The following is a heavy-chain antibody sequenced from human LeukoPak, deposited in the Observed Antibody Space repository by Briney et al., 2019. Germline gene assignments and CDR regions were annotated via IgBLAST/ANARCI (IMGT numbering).Heavy chain of an antibody. CDR3: ARDGGRNCSSTSCYPRWFDP. CDR2: IEQDGSEK. Sequence: AGGSLRLSCAASGFTFSSYWMSWVRQAPGKRLEWVANIEQDGSEKYYLDSVKGRFTISRDNAKNSLYLQMNSLRAEDTAVYYCARDGGRNCSSTSCYPRWFDPWGQGTLVTVSS. D-gene: IGHD2-2*01. J-gene: IGHJ5*02. V-gene: IGHV3-7*01. CDR1: GFTFSSYW.